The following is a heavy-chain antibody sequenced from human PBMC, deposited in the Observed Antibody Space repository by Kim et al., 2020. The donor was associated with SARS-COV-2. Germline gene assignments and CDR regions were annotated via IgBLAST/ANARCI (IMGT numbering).Heavy chain of an antibody. CDR3: ARGQALLWFGDRNWFDP. V-gene: IGHV1-8*01. J-gene: IGHJ5*02. Sequence: ASVKVSCKASGYTFTSYDINWVRQATGQGLEWMGWMNPNSGNTGYAQKFQGRVTMTRNTSISTAYMELSSLRSEDTAVYYCARGQALLWFGDRNWFDPWGQGTLVTVSS. D-gene: IGHD3-10*01. CDR1: GYTFTSYD. CDR2: MNPNSGNT.